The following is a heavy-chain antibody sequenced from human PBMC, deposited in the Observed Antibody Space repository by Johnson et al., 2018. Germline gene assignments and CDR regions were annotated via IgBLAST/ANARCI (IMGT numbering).Heavy chain of an antibody. CDR1: GFTFSNSA. V-gene: IGHV3-49*03. J-gene: IGHJ6*03. CDR2: IRSKAYGGTT. CDR3: TRTGGPYYMDV. Sequence: VQLVQSGGGLVQRGGSLRLSCAASGFTFSNSAMSWFRQAPGKWLEWVGFIRSKAYGGTTEYAASVKGRLTISRDASKSTADLHMHSLNIEDTAVYYCTRTGGPYYMDVWGKGTTVTVSS.